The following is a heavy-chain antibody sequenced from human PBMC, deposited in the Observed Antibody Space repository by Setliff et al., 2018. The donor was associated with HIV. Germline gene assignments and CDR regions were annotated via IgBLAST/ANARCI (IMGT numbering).Heavy chain of an antibody. V-gene: IGHV4-59*08. J-gene: IGHJ3*02. D-gene: IGHD6-13*01. CDR2: IYYSGST. CDR3: ARRSSWYGDAFDI. CDR1: GGSISSYY. Sequence: SETLSLTCTVSGGSISSYYWSWIRQHPGKGLEWIGYIYYSGSTYYNPSLKRRVTISVDTSKNQFSLKLSSVTAADTAVYYCARRSSWYGDAFDIWGQGTMVTVSS.